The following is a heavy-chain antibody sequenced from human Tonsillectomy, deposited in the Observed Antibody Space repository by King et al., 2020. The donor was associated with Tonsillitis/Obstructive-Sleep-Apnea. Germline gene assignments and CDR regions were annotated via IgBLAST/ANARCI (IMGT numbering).Heavy chain of an antibody. V-gene: IGHV4-59*08. D-gene: IGHD6-19*01. CDR3: ARGGNSSALQRFDY. CDR2: IYYSGST. Sequence: VQLQESGPGLVKPSETLSLTCTVSGGSISSYYWSWIRQPPGKGLEWIGYIYYSGSTSYNPSLKSRVTISVDTSKNQFSLKLSSVTAADTAVYNCARGGNSSALQRFDYWGQGTLVTVSS. CDR1: GGSISSYY. J-gene: IGHJ4*02.